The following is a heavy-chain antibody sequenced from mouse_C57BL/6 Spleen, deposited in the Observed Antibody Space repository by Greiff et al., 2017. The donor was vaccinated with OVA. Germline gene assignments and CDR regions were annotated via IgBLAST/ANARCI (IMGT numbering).Heavy chain of an antibody. CDR1: GYTFTSYW. Sequence: QVQLQQPGAELVKPGASVKLSCKASGYTFTSYWMHWVKQRPGQGLEWIGMIHPNSGSTNYNEKFKSKATLTLDKSSSTAYMQLSSLTSEDSAVYYCARSQLRDFDYWGQGTTLTVSS. J-gene: IGHJ2*01. CDR3: ARSQLRDFDY. V-gene: IGHV1-64*01. D-gene: IGHD3-2*02. CDR2: IHPNSGST.